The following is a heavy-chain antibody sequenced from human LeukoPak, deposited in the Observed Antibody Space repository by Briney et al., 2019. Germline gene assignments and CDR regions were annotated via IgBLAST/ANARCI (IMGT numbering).Heavy chain of an antibody. CDR2: ISGSGGST. CDR3: AKELADYYDSSGYPGKGAFDI. J-gene: IGHJ3*02. V-gene: IGHV3-23*01. CDR1: GFTFGDHA. Sequence: GRSLRLSCSGSGFTFGDHAVSWVRQAPGKGLEWVSAISGSGGSTYYADSVKGRFTISRDNSKYTLYLQMNSLRAEDTAVYYCAKELADYYDSSGYPGKGAFDIWGQGTMVTVSS. D-gene: IGHD3-22*01.